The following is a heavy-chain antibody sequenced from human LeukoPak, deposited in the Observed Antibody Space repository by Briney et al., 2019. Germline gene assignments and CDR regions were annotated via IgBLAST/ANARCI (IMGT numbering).Heavy chain of an antibody. Sequence: PGGSLRLSCAASGFTFRSYGMHWVRQAPGKGLEWVAVISYDGSNKYYADSVKGRFTISRDNSKNTLYLQMNSLRAEDTAVYYCAKPYSSSWYYFDYWGQGTLVTVSS. CDR1: GFTFRSYG. V-gene: IGHV3-30*18. J-gene: IGHJ4*02. CDR2: ISYDGSNK. D-gene: IGHD6-13*01. CDR3: AKPYSSSWYYFDY.